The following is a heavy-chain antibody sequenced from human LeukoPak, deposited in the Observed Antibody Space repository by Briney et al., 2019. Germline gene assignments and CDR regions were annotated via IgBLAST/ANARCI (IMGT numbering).Heavy chain of an antibody. Sequence: GGSLRLSCAASGFTFRDYYMTWIRQAPGKGLEWISYISRSGDSLYYSDSVEGRFTISRDNARNSLYLQMSSLRAEDTAVYYCAKDGAYDWNDKSDYWGQGTLVTVSS. D-gene: IGHD1-20*01. CDR3: AKDGAYDWNDKSDY. J-gene: IGHJ4*02. V-gene: IGHV3-11*04. CDR1: GFTFRDYY. CDR2: ISRSGDSL.